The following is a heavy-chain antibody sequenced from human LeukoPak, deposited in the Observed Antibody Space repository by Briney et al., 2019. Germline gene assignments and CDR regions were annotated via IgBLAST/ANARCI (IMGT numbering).Heavy chain of an antibody. Sequence: PSETLSLTCAVYGGSFSGYYWSWIRQPPGKGLEWIGEINHSGSTNYNPSLKSRVTISVDTSKNQFSLKLSSVTAADTAVYYCARHPKRGYSSSWYRSGFDYWGQGTLVTVSS. CDR3: ARHPKRGYSSSWYRSGFDY. CDR2: INHSGST. CDR1: GGSFSGYY. J-gene: IGHJ4*02. V-gene: IGHV4-34*01. D-gene: IGHD6-13*01.